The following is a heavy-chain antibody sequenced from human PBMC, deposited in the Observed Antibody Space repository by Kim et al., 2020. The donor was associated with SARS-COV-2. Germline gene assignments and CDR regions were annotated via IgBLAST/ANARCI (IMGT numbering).Heavy chain of an antibody. V-gene: IGHV4-39*07. D-gene: IGHD2-15*01. CDR3: ARDRGVVAPNWFDP. CDR2: IYYSGST. J-gene: IGHJ5*02. CDR1: GGSISSSSYY. Sequence: SETLSLTCTVSGGSISSSSYYWGWIRQPPGKGLEWIGSIYYSGSTYYNPSLKSRVTISVDTSKNQFSLKLSSVTAADTAVYYCARDRGVVAPNWFDPWGQGTLVTVSS.